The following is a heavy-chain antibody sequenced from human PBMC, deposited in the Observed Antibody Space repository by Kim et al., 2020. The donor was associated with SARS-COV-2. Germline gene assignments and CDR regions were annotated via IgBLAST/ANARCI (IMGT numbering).Heavy chain of an antibody. CDR2: IYYSGST. J-gene: IGHJ4*02. D-gene: IGHD2-2*01. Sequence: SETLSLTCTVSGGSISSYYWSWIRQPPGKGLEWIGYIYYSGSTNYNPSLKSRVTISVDTSKNQFSLKLRSVTAADTAGYYCARHGPAPYPGEDDYWGQGTLVTVSS. CDR3: ARHGPAPYPGEDDY. CDR1: GGSISSYY. V-gene: IGHV4-59*01.